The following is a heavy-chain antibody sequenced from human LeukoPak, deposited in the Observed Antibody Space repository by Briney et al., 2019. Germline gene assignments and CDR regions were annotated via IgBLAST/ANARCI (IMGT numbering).Heavy chain of an antibody. D-gene: IGHD2-2*01. Sequence: PSETLSLTCTASGGSISSCYWSWIRQPAGKGLEWIGRIYTNGSTNYNPSLKSRVTISVDESKNQFSLKLSSVTAADTAVYYCARDLALGYCSSTSCFAGGDWFDPWGQGTLVTVSS. CDR2: IYTNGST. CDR3: ARDLALGYCSSTSCFAGGDWFDP. V-gene: IGHV4-4*07. CDR1: GGSISSCY. J-gene: IGHJ5*02.